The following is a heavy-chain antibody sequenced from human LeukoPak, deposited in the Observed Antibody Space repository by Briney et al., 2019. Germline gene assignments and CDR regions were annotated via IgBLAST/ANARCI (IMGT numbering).Heavy chain of an antibody. CDR1: GGSISSSSYY. V-gene: IGHV4-39*07. CDR3: ARGGYSYGRDC. CDR2: IYYSGST. D-gene: IGHD5-18*01. Sequence: SETLSLTCTVSGGSISSSSYYWGWIRQPPGKGLEWIGSIYYSGSTYYNPSLKSRVTISVDTSKNQFSLKLSSVTAADTAVYYCARGGYSYGRDCWGQGTLVTVSS. J-gene: IGHJ4*02.